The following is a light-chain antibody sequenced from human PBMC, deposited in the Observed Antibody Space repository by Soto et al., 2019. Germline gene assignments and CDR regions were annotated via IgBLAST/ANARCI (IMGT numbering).Light chain of an antibody. CDR1: SSDVGGYDA. V-gene: IGLV2-8*01. CDR3: SSHGGSINVI. J-gene: IGLJ2*01. CDR2: EVT. Sequence: QSALTQPPSASGSPGQSVTIYCTGTSSDVGGYDAVSWYQQHPGKAPKLMIYEVTKRPSGVPDRFSGSKSGNTASLTVSGLLAEDEADYYCSSHGGSINVIFGGGTQLTVL.